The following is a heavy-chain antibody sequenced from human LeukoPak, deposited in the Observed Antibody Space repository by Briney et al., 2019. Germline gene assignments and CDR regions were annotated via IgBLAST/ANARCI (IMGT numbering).Heavy chain of an antibody. V-gene: IGHV3-23*01. Sequence: PGGSLRLSCAASGFTFSTYGMHWVRQAPGKGLEWVSAISGSGGSTYYADSVKGRFTISRDNSKNTLYLQMNSLRAEDTAVYYCAKWHRHYDFWSGPYYGDGYWDQGTLVTVSS. J-gene: IGHJ4*02. CDR2: ISGSGGST. D-gene: IGHD3-3*01. CDR1: GFTFSTYG. CDR3: AKWHRHYDFWSGPYYGDGY.